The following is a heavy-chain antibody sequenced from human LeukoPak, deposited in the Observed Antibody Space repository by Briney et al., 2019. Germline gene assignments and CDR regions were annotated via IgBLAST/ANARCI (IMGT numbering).Heavy chain of an antibody. D-gene: IGHD6-19*01. V-gene: IGHV3-7*01. CDR1: GFSFSSYW. J-gene: IGHJ4*02. CDR3: ARGFRGWYAEGSDC. CDR2: IKQDGSEK. Sequence: PGGSLRLSCAASGFSFSSYWMSWVRQAPGKGLEWVANIKQDGSEKYYVHSVKGRFTISRDNAKNSLYLQMNSLRAEDTAVYYCARGFRGWYAEGSDCWGQGTVVTVSS.